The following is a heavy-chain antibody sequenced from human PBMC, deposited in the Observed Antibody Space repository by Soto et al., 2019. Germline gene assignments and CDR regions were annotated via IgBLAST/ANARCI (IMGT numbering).Heavy chain of an antibody. Sequence: GGSLRLSCAASGFTLSTYTMNWVRQPPGKGLEWVSGIFQSGATFHTDSVKGRFTISRDNSKSMVYLQMDGPGADDTALYYCARHWWSSGSYLVFDSWGQGTLVTVSS. CDR1: GFTLSTYT. J-gene: IGHJ4*02. V-gene: IGHV3-23*05. D-gene: IGHD6-19*01. CDR2: IFQSGAT. CDR3: ARHWWSSGSYLVFDS.